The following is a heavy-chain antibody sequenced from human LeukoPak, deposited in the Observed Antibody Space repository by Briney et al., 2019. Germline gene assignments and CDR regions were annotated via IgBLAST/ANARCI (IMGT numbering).Heavy chain of an antibody. CDR2: IYYSGTT. V-gene: IGHV4-39*07. CDR3: AGRGYAMAY. CDR1: GGSISSSSYY. J-gene: IGHJ4*02. Sequence: SETLSLTCTVSGGSISSSSYYWGWIRQPPGKGLEWIGSIYYSGTTSYNPSLKSRITISVDPSMNQFSLKLTSMTAADTAVHYCAGRGYAMAYWGQGSLVTVSS. D-gene: IGHD5-12*01.